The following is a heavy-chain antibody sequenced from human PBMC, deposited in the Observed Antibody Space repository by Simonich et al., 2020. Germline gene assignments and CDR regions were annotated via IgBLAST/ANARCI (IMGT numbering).Heavy chain of an antibody. D-gene: IGHD7-27*01. J-gene: IGHJ3*02. CDR1: GFTFSSYA. CDR3: AREDLTGDAFDI. CDR2: ITYVGRNK. Sequence: QVQLVESGGGVVQPGRSLRLSCAASGFTFSSYAMHWVRQAQGKGQGWVSVITYVGRNKYYADSVKGRFTISRDNSKNTLYLQMNSLRAEDTAVYYCAREDLTGDAFDIWGQGTMVTVSS. V-gene: IGHV3-30*04.